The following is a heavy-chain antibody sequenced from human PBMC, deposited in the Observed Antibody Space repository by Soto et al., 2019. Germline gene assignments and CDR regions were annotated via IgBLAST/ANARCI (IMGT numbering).Heavy chain of an antibody. Sequence: GASVKVSCKASGGTFSSYAISWVRQAPGQGLEWMGGIIPIFGTANYAQKFQGRVTITADESTSTAYMELSSLRSEDTAVYYCASNHYYDTSGYPPEYFQHWGQGTLVTVSS. CDR3: ASNHYYDTSGYPPEYFQH. J-gene: IGHJ1*01. D-gene: IGHD3-22*01. CDR2: IIPIFGTA. V-gene: IGHV1-69*13. CDR1: GGTFSSYA.